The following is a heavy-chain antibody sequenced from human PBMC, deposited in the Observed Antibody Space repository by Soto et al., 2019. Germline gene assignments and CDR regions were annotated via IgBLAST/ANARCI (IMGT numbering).Heavy chain of an antibody. D-gene: IGHD2-15*01. Sequence: ASVKVSCKASGYTFTSYGISWVRQAPGQGLEWMGWISDYNGNTNYAQKLQGRVTMTTDTSTSTAYMDLSSLRSEDTAVYYCARGIATGQLDPGGQGTLVTVSS. J-gene: IGHJ5*02. CDR2: ISDYNGNT. CDR1: GYTFTSYG. CDR3: ARGIATGQLDP. V-gene: IGHV1-18*01.